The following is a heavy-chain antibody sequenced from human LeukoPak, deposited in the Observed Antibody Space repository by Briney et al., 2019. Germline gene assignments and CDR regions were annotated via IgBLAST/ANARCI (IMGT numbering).Heavy chain of an antibody. CDR2: IYDMGGT. J-gene: IGHJ6*02. D-gene: IGHD6-13*01. CDR1: GASISSYY. CDR3: ARAGGIAAAYYGMDV. V-gene: IGHV4-59*01. Sequence: SETLSLTCTVSGASISSYYCHWIRQSPGKGLEGIGSIYDMGGTQNNPSLRSRVTMSVDTSKNQFSLKLSSVTAADTAVYYCARAGGIAAAYYGMDVWGQGTTVTVSS.